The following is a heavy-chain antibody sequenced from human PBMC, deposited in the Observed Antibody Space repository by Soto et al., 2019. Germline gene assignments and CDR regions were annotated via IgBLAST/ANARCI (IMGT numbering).Heavy chain of an antibody. Sequence: QVQLVQSGAEAKKPGSSVKVSCKASGGSFSKYAISWVRQAPGQGLEWMGGIIPFFKTTNYAQKFQGRVAITADESTSTPYMELSSLRSDDTAVYYCAQRGGGTCQHWFGPWGQGTLVTVSS. J-gene: IGHJ5*02. CDR2: IIPFFKTT. V-gene: IGHV1-69*12. D-gene: IGHD2-15*01. CDR1: GGSFSKYA. CDR3: AQRGGGTCQHWFGP.